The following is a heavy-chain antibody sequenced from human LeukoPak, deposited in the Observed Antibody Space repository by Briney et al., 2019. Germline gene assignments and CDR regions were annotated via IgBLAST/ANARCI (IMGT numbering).Heavy chain of an antibody. CDR1: GFTFSAYA. CDR2: ISGSGDNT. J-gene: IGHJ4*02. V-gene: IGHV3-23*01. CDR3: AKERSSGGYRLFDY. Sequence: GGSRRLSCAASGFTFSAYAMNWVRQAPGKGLEWVSGISGSGDNTYYTDSVKGRFTISIDNSRDTLYLQMNSLRAEDTAVYYCAKERSSGGYRLFDYWGQGTLVTVSS. D-gene: IGHD6-19*01.